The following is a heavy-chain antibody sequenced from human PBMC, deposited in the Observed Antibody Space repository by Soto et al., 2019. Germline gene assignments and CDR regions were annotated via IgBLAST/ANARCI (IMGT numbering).Heavy chain of an antibody. CDR2: IIPIFGTA. CDR1: GGTFSSYA. CDR3: ARDDNFSGWFDP. V-gene: IGHV1-69*13. J-gene: IGHJ5*02. D-gene: IGHD1-1*01. Sequence: ASVKVSCKASGGTFSSYAISWVRQAPGQGLEWMGGIIPIFGTANYAQKFQGRVTITADESTSTAYMELSSLRSEDTAVYYCARDDNFSGWFDPWGQGTLVTVSS.